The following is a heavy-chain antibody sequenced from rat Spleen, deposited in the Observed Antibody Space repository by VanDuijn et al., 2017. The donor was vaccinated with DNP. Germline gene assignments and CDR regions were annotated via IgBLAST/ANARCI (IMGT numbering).Heavy chain of an antibody. D-gene: IGHD4-3*01. Sequence: EVHLVESGGGLVQPGRSLKLSCAASGFTFSDSYMAWVRQAPTRGLELVAYISFDGGSTYYGDSVKGRFTISRDNAKSTLYLQMNSLRSEDMATYYCVRWYNSGYYFDYWGQGVMVTVSS. J-gene: IGHJ2*01. V-gene: IGHV5-22*01. CDR1: GFTFSDSY. CDR3: VRWYNSGYYFDY. CDR2: ISFDGGST.